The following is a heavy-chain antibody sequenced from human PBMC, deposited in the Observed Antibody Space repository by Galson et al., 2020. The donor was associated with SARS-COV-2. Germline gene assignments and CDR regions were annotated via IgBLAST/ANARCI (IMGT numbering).Heavy chain of an antibody. CDR2: ITHSGST. D-gene: IGHD3-22*01. Sequence: SETLSLTCAVYGGSFSAYYWSWIRQSPGKGLEWIGEITHSGSTKSSPSPKSRVTIAVDTSKNQFSLKLTSMTAADTAVYYCARSRQDVTMIVVAITAYYHYMDVWSKGTTVTISS. CDR1: GGSFSAYY. V-gene: IGHV4-34*01. J-gene: IGHJ6*03. CDR3: ARSRQDVTMIVVAITAYYHYMDV.